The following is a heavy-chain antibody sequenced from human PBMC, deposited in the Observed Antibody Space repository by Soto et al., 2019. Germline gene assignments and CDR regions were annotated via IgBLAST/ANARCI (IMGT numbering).Heavy chain of an antibody. CDR1: GGSISSYY. V-gene: IGHV4-4*07. Sequence: QVQLQESGPGLVKPSETLSLTCTVSGGSISSYYWSWIRQPAGKGLEWIGRIYTSGSTNYNPSLKSRVTMSVDTSKNQFSLKRSSVTAADTAVYYCARSWGYCSSTSCSPYGMDVWGQGTTVTVSS. D-gene: IGHD2-2*01. J-gene: IGHJ6*02. CDR3: ARSWGYCSSTSCSPYGMDV. CDR2: IYTSGST.